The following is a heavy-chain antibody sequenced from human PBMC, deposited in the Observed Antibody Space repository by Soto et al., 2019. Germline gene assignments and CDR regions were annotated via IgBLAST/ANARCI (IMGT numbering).Heavy chain of an antibody. D-gene: IGHD2-2*01. V-gene: IGHV1-69*06. J-gene: IGHJ6*02. CDR3: ARDYVDTAMPSYHYYCMDV. CDR1: GGTFSSYA. Sequence: ASVRVSCKACGGTFSSYAISWVGQAAGQGREWMGGIIPIFGTANYAQKFQGRVTITEDKSTSTAYMELSSLRSEDTAVYYCARDYVDTAMPSYHYYCMDVWGQGTTVTVSS. CDR2: IIPIFGTA.